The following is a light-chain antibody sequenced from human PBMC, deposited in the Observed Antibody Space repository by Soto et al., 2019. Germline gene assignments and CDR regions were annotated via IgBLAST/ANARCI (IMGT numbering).Light chain of an antibody. J-gene: IGKJ4*01. CDR3: HQSYRTPVT. CDR2: AAS. Sequence: DIQMTQSPSSLSASVGDRVTITCRASQTISSYLNWYQQKPGEAPKLLIYAASNLQSGVPSRFSGGGSGTDFSLTITSLQPEDFATYYCHQSYRTPVTFGGGTKVDSK. CDR1: QTISSY. V-gene: IGKV1-39*01.